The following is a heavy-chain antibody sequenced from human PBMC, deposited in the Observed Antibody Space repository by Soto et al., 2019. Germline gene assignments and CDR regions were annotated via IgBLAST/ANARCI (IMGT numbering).Heavy chain of an antibody. Sequence: GGSLRLSCAASGFTFDDYAMHWVRQAPGKGLEWVSGISWNSGSIGYADSVKGRFTISRDNAKNSLYLQMNSLRAEDTAVYYCAKDRGLGYCSGGSCYLNYWGQGTLVTVSS. CDR1: GFTFDDYA. D-gene: IGHD2-15*01. CDR2: ISWNSGSI. V-gene: IGHV3-9*01. J-gene: IGHJ4*02. CDR3: AKDRGLGYCSGGSCYLNY.